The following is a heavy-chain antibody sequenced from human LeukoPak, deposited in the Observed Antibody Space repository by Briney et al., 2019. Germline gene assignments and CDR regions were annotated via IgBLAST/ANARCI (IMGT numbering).Heavy chain of an antibody. Sequence: GGPLRLSCAASGFTFSSYAMSWVRQAPGKGLEWVSGIIGSGGSTYYAASVKGRFTISRDNSKNTLHLQMNNLRAEDTAVYYCTNNRDYYDSSGYSNWGQGTLVTVSS. V-gene: IGHV3-23*01. CDR3: TNNRDYYDSSGYSN. CDR2: IIGSGGST. D-gene: IGHD3-22*01. CDR1: GFTFSSYA. J-gene: IGHJ4*02.